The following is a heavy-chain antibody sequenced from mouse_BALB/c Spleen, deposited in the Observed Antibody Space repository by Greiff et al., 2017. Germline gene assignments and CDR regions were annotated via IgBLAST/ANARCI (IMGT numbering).Heavy chain of an antibody. CDR3: ARDRGLRQGHYFDY. V-gene: IGHV2-9*02. CDR1: GFSLTSYG. Sequence: QVHVKQSGPGLVAPSQSLSITCTVSGFSLTSYGVHWVRQPPGKGLEWLGVIWAGGSTNYNSALMSRLSISKDNSKSQVFLKMNSLQTDDTAMYYCARDRGLRQGHYFDYWGQGTTLTVSS. D-gene: IGHD2-4*01. J-gene: IGHJ2*01. CDR2: IWAGGST.